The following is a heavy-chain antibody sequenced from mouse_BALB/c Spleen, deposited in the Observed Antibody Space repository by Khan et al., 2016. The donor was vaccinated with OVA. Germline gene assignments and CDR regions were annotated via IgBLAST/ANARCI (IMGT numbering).Heavy chain of an antibody. Sequence: EVQLQESGPGLVKPSQSLSLTCTVTGYSITSDYAWNWIRQFPGNKLEWMGYISYSDTTTYNPYLKSRISITRDTSTNQFFLHLKSVTTEDTATYYCASELGRYYAMDYWGQGTSVTVSS. CDR3: ASELGRYYAMDY. D-gene: IGHD4-1*01. CDR2: ISYSDTT. CDR1: GYSITSDYA. J-gene: IGHJ4*01. V-gene: IGHV3-2*02.